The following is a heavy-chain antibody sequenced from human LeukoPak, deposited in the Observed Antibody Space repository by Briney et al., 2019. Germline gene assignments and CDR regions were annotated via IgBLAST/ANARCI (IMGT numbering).Heavy chain of an antibody. J-gene: IGHJ6*03. CDR2: IYYSGST. CDR1: GGSISSYY. CDR3: ARGSSGWSPQALFYYYYMDV. V-gene: IGHV4-59*01. D-gene: IGHD6-19*01. Sequence: SETLSLTCTVSGGSISSYYWSWIRQPPGKGLEWIGYIYYSGSTNYNPSLKSRVTISVDTSKNQFSLKLSSVTAADTAVYYCARGSSGWSPQALFYYYYMDVWGKGTTVTVSS.